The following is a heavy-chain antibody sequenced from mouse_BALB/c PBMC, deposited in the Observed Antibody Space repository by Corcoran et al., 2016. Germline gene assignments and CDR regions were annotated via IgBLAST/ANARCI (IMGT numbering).Heavy chain of an antibody. Sequence: QVTLKESGPGILQPSQTLSLTCSFSGFSLSTSGMGVSWIRQPSGKGLEWLAHIYWDDDKRYNPSLKSPLTISKDTSRNQVFLKITSVDTADTATYYCARVYYYGPFDYWGQCTTLTVSS. CDR2: IYWDDDK. V-gene: IGHV8-12*01. CDR1: GFSLSTSGMG. CDR3: ARVYYYGPFDY. D-gene: IGHD1-1*01. J-gene: IGHJ2*01.